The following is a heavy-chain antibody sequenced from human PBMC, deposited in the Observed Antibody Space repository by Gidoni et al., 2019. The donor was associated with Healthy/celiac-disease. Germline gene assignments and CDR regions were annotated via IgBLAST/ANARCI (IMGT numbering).Heavy chain of an antibody. Sequence: QVQLVESGGCVVQPGRSLRLSCAASGFTFSSYAMHWVRQAPGKGLEWVAVISYDGSNKYYADSVKGRFTISRDNSKNTLYLQMNSLRAEDTAVYYCARDSSSWQGGFDYWGQGTLVTVSS. CDR3: ARDSSSWQGGFDY. D-gene: IGHD6-13*01. V-gene: IGHV3-30*04. CDR2: ISYDGSNK. J-gene: IGHJ4*02. CDR1: GFTFSSYA.